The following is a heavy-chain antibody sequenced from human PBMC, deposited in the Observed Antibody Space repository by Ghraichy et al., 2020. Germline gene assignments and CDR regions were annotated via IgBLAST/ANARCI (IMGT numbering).Heavy chain of an antibody. Sequence: GESLNISCAASGFTVSSNYMSWVRQAPGKGLEWVSVIYSGGSTYYADSVKGRFTISRDNSKNTLYLQMNSLRAEDTAVYYCAIVPPRWNRDYFDYWGQGTLVTVSS. CDR1: GFTVSSNY. CDR3: AIVPPRWNRDYFDY. CDR2: IYSGGST. J-gene: IGHJ4*02. V-gene: IGHV3-66*01. D-gene: IGHD1-1*01.